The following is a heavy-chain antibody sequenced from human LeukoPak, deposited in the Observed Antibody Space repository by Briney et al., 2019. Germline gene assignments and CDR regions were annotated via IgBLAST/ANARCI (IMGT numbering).Heavy chain of an antibody. CDR2: INHSGST. Sequence: SETLSLTCAVYGGSFSGYYWSWIRQPPGKGLEWIGEINHSGSTNYNPSLKSRVTISVDTSKNQFSLKLSSVTAADTAVYYCATPLPNYDILTGSNYYFDYWGQGTLVTVSS. V-gene: IGHV4-34*01. CDR3: ATPLPNYDILTGSNYYFDY. J-gene: IGHJ4*02. CDR1: GGSFSGYY. D-gene: IGHD3-9*01.